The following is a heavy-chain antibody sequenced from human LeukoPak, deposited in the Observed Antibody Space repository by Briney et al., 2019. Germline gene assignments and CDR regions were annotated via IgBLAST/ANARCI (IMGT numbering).Heavy chain of an antibody. CDR1: GFTFSRIG. CDR3: AKDESSGWSHLDY. D-gene: IGHD6-19*01. J-gene: IGHJ4*02. Sequence: GRSLRLSCAASGFTFSRIGMHWVRQAPGKGLEWVALISYDGSTKYYLDSVKGRFTISRDNSKNTVSLQMDSLRTVDTAVYYCAKDESSGWSHLDYWGQGTLVTVSS. V-gene: IGHV3-30*18. CDR2: ISYDGSTK.